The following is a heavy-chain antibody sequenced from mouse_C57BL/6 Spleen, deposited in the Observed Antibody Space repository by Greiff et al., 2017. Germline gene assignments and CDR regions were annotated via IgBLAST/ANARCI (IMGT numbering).Heavy chain of an antibody. Sequence: VQLQQPGAELVKPGASVKLSCKASGYTFTSYWMQWVKQRPGQGLEWIGEIDPSDSYTNYNQKFKGKATLTVDTSSSTAYMQLSSLTSEDSAVYYCASFYGSSYDGYYFDYWGQGTTLTVSS. CDR3: ASFYGSSYDGYYFDY. CDR1: GYTFTSYW. J-gene: IGHJ2*01. V-gene: IGHV1-50*01. CDR2: IDPSDSYT. D-gene: IGHD1-1*01.